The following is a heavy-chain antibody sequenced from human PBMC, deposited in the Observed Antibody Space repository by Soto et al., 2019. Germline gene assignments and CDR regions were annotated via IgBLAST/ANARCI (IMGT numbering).Heavy chain of an antibody. CDR1: GVSIGGYF. CDR3: ARAPHSCPGGSCHEY. D-gene: IGHD2-15*01. V-gene: IGHV4-59*01. Sequence: PAETLSLTCSVSGVSIGGYFFSWLRQPPGKALEWIVYISSNGNTKYNPTLKSRATISIDTSDNQFSLHLASVTAADTAVYYCARAPHSCPGGSCHEYWGQGTLVTVSS. J-gene: IGHJ4*02. CDR2: ISSNGNT.